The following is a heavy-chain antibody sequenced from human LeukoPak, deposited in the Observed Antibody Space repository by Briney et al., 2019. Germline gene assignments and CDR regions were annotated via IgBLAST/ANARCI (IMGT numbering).Heavy chain of an antibody. Sequence: SXXWXWIRQPPXXXLEWIGSIYYSGTTYYNPSLESRVTISVETSKXQFSLKMRFVTAAERAVYKXXXXXTXXXXMDVWGXGXTVTVSS. J-gene: IGHJ6*03. V-gene: IGHV4-39*07. CDR3: XXXXTXXXXMDV. CDR1: SXX. CDR2: IYYSGTT.